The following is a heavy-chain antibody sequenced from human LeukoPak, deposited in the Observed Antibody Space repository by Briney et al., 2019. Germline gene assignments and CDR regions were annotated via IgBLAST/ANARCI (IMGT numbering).Heavy chain of an antibody. CDR3: SRENGAFSPFGY. V-gene: IGHV4-4*02. CDR2: ISLTGLT. J-gene: IGHJ4*02. D-gene: IGHD2-8*01. CDR1: GGPISNTNW. Sequence: PSETLSLTCGVSGGPISNTNWWSWVRQPPGQGLEWIGEISLTGLTHYNPSLETRLTVSLDKSKNQLSLNLTSVTAADTAVYYCSRENGAFSPFGYWGQGTLVTVLS.